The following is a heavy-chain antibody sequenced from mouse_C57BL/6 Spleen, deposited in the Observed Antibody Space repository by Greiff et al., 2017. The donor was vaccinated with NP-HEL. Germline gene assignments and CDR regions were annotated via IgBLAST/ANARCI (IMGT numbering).Heavy chain of an antibody. CDR2: IYPRSGNT. CDR3: ARGTGVYYFDY. Sequence: VQLQQSGAGLARPGASVKLSCKASGYTFTSYGISWVKQRTGQGLEWIGEIYPRSGNTYYNEKFKGKATLTADKSSSTAYMELRSLTSEDSAVYFCARGTGVYYFDYWGQGTTLTVSS. J-gene: IGHJ2*01. CDR1: GYTFTSYG. D-gene: IGHD4-1*01. V-gene: IGHV1-81*01.